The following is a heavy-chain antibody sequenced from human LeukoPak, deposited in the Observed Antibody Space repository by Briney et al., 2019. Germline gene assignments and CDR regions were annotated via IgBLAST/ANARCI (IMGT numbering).Heavy chain of an antibody. CDR1: GYTFTSYD. D-gene: IGHD3-3*01. Sequence: GASVKVSCKASGYTFTSYDINWVRQATGQGLEWMGWMNPNSGNTGYAQKFQSRVTITRNTSISTAYMELSSLRSEDTAVYYCARGLYDFWSGYPVYNWFDPWGQGTLVTVSS. CDR2: MNPNSGNT. CDR3: ARGLYDFWSGYPVYNWFDP. V-gene: IGHV1-8*03. J-gene: IGHJ5*02.